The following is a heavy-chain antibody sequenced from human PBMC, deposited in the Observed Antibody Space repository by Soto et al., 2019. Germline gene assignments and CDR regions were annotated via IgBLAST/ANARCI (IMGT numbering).Heavy chain of an antibody. J-gene: IGHJ5*02. Sequence: PSVTLCLTCTVSGGSIIPNDLGWIRQPTGKGLEWIGYIYYGGTTRYNPSLENRVTVSLETSKSQFSLTLSSVTASDTAVYYCARLGFYYQSLDPWGHGTLVTVSS. CDR3: ARLGFYYQSLDP. CDR2: IYYGGTT. V-gene: IGHV4-59*08. CDR1: GGSIIPND. D-gene: IGHD2-2*01.